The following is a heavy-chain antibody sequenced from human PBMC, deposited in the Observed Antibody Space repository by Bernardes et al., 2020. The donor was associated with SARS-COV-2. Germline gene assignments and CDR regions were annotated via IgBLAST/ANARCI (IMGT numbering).Heavy chain of an antibody. CDR3: ARGGHYYDSSYYKKDY. CDR1: GFTFSNYL. J-gene: IGHJ4*02. CDR2: INSDGSSR. V-gene: IGHV3-74*01. D-gene: IGHD3-22*01. Sequence: GGSLRLSCAASGFTFSNYLMHWVRQAPGKGLVWVSRINSDGSSRSYADSVKGRFTISRDNAKNTLYLQMNSLRAEDTALYYCARGGHYYDSSYYKKDYWGQGTLVTVSS.